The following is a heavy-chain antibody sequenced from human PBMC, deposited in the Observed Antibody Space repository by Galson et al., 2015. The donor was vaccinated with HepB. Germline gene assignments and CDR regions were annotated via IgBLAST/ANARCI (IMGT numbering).Heavy chain of an antibody. D-gene: IGHD2-15*01. V-gene: IGHV1-18*01. Sequence: SVKVSCKASGYTFSTYSITWVRQAPGQGLEWMGWISPYNRNTNYAQRLQGRVTMTTDTSTSTAFMEVRSLRSDDTAAYYCARGALVVAVGATQNNWFGPWGQGTLVTVSS. CDR3: ARGALVVAVGATQNNWFGP. J-gene: IGHJ5*02. CDR2: ISPYNRNT. CDR1: GYTFSTYS.